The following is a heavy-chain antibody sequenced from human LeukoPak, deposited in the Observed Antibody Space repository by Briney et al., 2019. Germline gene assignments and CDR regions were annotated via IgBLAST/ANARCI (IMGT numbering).Heavy chain of an antibody. CDR3: VRFAASITGTYPFDY. CDR2: ISYDGNSK. CDR1: GFTFSSYA. Sequence: GGSLRLSCAASGFTFSSYAMHWVRQAPGKGLEWVAVISYDGNSKYYADSVKGRFTISRDNSKNTLYLQMNSLRGEDTAVYHCVRFAASITGTYPFDYWGQGSLVTVSS. V-gene: IGHV3-30-3*01. J-gene: IGHJ4*02. D-gene: IGHD1/OR15-1a*01.